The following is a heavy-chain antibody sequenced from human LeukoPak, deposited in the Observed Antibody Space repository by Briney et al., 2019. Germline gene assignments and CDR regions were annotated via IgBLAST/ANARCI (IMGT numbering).Heavy chain of an antibody. Sequence: SQTLSLTCAVSGGSISSGGYSWSWIRQPPGKGLEWIGYIYHSGSTCYNPSLKSRVTISVDRSKNQFSLKLSSVTAADTAVYYCARAEGGGDAIDYWGQGTLVTVSS. V-gene: IGHV4-30-2*01. CDR1: GGSISSGGYS. CDR3: ARAEGGGDAIDY. J-gene: IGHJ4*02. CDR2: IYHSGST. D-gene: IGHD2-21*02.